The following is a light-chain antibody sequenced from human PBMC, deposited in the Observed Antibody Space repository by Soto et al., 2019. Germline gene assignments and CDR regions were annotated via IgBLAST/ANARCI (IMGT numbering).Light chain of an antibody. CDR1: QSISSW. Sequence: IQMTQSPSTLSASVGDRVTITCRASQSISSWLAWYQQKAGKAPKLLIYKASSLQSGVPSRFSGSGSGTEFTLTISSLHPDDAATYYCQHYNTYLTFGQGTKVDI. CDR2: KAS. J-gene: IGKJ1*01. CDR3: QHYNTYLT. V-gene: IGKV1-5*03.